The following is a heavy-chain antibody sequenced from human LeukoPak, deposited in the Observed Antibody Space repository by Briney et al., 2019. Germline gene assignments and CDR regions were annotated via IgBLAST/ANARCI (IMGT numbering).Heavy chain of an antibody. CDR2: INPSGGST. V-gene: IGHV1-46*01. Sequence: GASVKVSCKASGYTFTSYYMHWVRQAPGQGLEWMGIINPSGGSTSYAQKFQGRVTMTRDTSTSTVYMELSSLRSEDTAVYYCARASDSYDSSGYYYDSYFDYWGQGTLVTVSS. J-gene: IGHJ4*02. CDR1: GYTFTSYY. D-gene: IGHD3-22*01. CDR3: ARASDSYDSSGYYYDSYFDY.